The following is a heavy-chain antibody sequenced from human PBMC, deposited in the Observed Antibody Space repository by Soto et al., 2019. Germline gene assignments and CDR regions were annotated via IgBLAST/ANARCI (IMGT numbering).Heavy chain of an antibody. CDR3: AREIVTAGGNNYFDP. CDR2: VYHTGDT. J-gene: IGHJ5*02. D-gene: IGHD2-21*02. CDR1: GGTVASSHW. V-gene: IGHV4-4*02. Sequence: SETLSLTCGVSGGTVASSHWWSWVRQSPSRGLEWIGNVYHTGDTNFNPSLQSRVTFSVDKSNNQISLRLTSLTAADTAVYFCAREIVTAGGNNYFDPWGPGTLVTVSS.